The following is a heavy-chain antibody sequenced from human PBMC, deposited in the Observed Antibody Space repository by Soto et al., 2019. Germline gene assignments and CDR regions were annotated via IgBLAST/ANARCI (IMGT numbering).Heavy chain of an antibody. V-gene: IGHV4-39*01. CDR3: ARVENCSGGSCYTA. CDR2: IFYSGST. D-gene: IGHD2-15*01. J-gene: IGHJ4*02. CDR1: GDSISSSNYF. Sequence: TLSLTCTVSGDSISSSNYFWGWIRQPPGKGLEWIGTIFYSGSTYYNPSLKSRVTLSVDTSKNQFSLKLSSVTAADTAVYYCARVENCSGGSCYTAWGEGTLVTVSS.